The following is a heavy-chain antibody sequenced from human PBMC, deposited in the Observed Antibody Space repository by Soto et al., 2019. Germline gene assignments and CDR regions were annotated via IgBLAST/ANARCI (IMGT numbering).Heavy chain of an antibody. CDR3: GGWGFVAGTEGYFDY. J-gene: IGHJ4*02. D-gene: IGHD6-19*01. CDR1: SGSISSSNW. V-gene: IGHV4-4*02. CDR2: IFHSGST. Sequence: QVQLQESGPGLVKPSGTLSLTCAVSSGSISSSNWWSWVRQPPGKGLEWIGEIFHSGSTNYNPSLKSRVTISVDKVNNQFRLKLSSVTAADTAVYYCGGWGFVAGTEGYFDYWGQGTLVTVSS.